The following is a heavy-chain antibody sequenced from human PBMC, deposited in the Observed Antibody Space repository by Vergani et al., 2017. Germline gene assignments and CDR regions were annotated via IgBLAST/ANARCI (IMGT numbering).Heavy chain of an antibody. Sequence: QVQLQESGPGLVKPSETLSLTCTVSGGSISSYYWSWIRQPPGKGLEWIGYIYYSGSTNYNPSLKSRVTISVDTSKNQFSLKLSSVTAADTAVYYCARDGAHPNHDFWSGYYRGDAFDIWGQGTMVTVSS. J-gene: IGHJ3*02. D-gene: IGHD3-3*01. CDR1: GGSISSYY. CDR3: ARDGAHPNHDFWSGYYRGDAFDI. CDR2: IYYSGST. V-gene: IGHV4-59*01.